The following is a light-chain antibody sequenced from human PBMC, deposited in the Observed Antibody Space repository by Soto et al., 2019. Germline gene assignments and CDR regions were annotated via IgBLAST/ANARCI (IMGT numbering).Light chain of an antibody. CDR3: QQYGDSPLT. V-gene: IGKV3-20*01. CDR2: AAS. CDR1: HSVTVNS. Sequence: ENLLTQSPSTLSLSPGEGVALSCRASHSVTVNSLAWYQQKPGQAPRLLIYAASTRAAAVPDRFTGSGSGTDFALTISRLEPEDFGVYYCQQYGDSPLTSGPGTKVDVK. J-gene: IGKJ3*01.